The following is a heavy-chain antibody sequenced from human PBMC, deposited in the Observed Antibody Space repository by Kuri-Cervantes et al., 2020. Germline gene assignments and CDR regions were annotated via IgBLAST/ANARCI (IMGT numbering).Heavy chain of an antibody. CDR2: ISAYNGNT. J-gene: IGHJ6*02. CDR1: GYTFTSYG. Sequence: GGSLRLSCKASGYTFTSYGISWVRQAPGQGLEWMGWISAYNGNTNYAQKLQGRVTMTTDTSTSTAYMELRSLRSDDTAVYYCARDGSYNWNYDYYYYGMDVWGQGTTVTVSS. CDR3: ARDGSYNWNYDYYYYGMDV. D-gene: IGHD1-7*01. V-gene: IGHV1-18*01.